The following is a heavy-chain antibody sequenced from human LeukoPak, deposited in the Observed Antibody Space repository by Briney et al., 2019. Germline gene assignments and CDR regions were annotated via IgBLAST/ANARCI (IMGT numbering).Heavy chain of an antibody. V-gene: IGHV1-2*02. J-gene: IGHJ4*02. D-gene: IGHD2-2*01. CDR3: ARSTRRLGYCSSTSCYGGDF. CDR1: GYTFTGYY. Sequence: ASVKVSCKASGYTFTGYYMHWVRQAPGQGLEWMGWINPNSGGTNYAQKFPGRVTMTRDTSISTAYMELSRLRSDDTAVYYCARSTRRLGYCSSTSCYGGDFWGQGTLVTVSS. CDR2: INPNSGGT.